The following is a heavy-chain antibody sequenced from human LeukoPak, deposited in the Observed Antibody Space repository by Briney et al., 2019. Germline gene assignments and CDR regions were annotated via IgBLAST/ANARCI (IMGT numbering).Heavy chain of an antibody. CDR2: IRSRAYGGTT. CDR1: GFTFGDYA. J-gene: IGHJ4*02. D-gene: IGHD3-22*01. V-gene: IGHV3-49*04. CDR3: TSSNYYDSSGYYFALDY. Sequence: GGTLRLSCTASGFTFGDYAMSWVRHAPGKGVEWVVFIRSRAYGGTTEYAAPVKGRFTISRDDSKSIAYLQMNSLKTEDTAVYYCTSSNYYDSSGYYFALDYWGQGTLVTVSS.